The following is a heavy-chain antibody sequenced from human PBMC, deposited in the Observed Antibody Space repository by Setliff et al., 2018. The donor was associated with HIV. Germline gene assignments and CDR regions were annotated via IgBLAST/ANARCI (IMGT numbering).Heavy chain of an antibody. CDR1: GFTFSNA. V-gene: IGHV3-23*03. CDR3: AKESYSSWYYFES. J-gene: IGHJ4*02. Sequence: GGSLRLSCAASGFTFSNAMNWVRQAPGKGLEWVSVSYGGYGGTYYADSVKGRFTISRDNSKNTVYLQMNSLRADDTALYFCAKESYSSWYYFESWGQGTLVTVSS. D-gene: IGHD6-13*01. CDR2: SYGGYGGT.